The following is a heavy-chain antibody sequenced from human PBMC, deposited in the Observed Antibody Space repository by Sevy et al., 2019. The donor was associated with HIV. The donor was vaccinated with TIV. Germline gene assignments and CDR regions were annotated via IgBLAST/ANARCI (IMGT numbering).Heavy chain of an antibody. CDR2: IRSKAYGGTT. D-gene: IGHD3-3*01. CDR1: GFTFGDYA. CDR3: TREYYDFWSGYYTFDY. J-gene: IGHJ4*02. Sequence: GGSLRLSCTASGFTFGDYAMSWFRQAPGKGLEWVGFIRSKAYGGTTEYAASVKGRFTILRDDSKSIAYLQMNSLKTEDTAVYYCTREYYDFWSGYYTFDYWGQGTLVTVSS. V-gene: IGHV3-49*03.